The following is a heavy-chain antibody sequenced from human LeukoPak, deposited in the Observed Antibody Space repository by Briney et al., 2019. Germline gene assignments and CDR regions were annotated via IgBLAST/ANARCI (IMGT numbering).Heavy chain of an antibody. CDR2: IIPILDIP. D-gene: IGHD4-23*01. J-gene: IGHJ4*02. CDR3: ARGVGNSDFDY. CDR1: RGTFNSYA. V-gene: IGHV1-69*04. Sequence: SVKVSCKASRGTFNSYAISWVRQATGQGLEWMGRIIPILDIPNYAQKFQGRVTITADKSTRTAYMELSSLRSEDTAVYYCARGVGNSDFDYWGQGTLVTVSS.